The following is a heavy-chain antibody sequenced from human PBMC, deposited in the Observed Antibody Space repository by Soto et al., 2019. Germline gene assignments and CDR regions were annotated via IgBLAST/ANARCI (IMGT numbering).Heavy chain of an antibody. CDR3: AGMPYTSGLRFDP. Sequence: TSETLSLTCNMSGDSYSISTYSWSWIRQPPGKALQWIVFIYQSGVTSYNPSLASRVSISLERSNNQCSLKLKSVTAADTAVYFCAGMPYTSGLRFDPWGPGTLVTVSS. V-gene: IGHV4-30-2*01. J-gene: IGHJ5*02. CDR1: GDSYSISTYS. D-gene: IGHD6-25*01. CDR2: IYQSGVT.